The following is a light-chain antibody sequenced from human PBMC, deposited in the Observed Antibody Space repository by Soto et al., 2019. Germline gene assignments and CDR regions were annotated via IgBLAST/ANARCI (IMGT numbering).Light chain of an antibody. CDR3: AAWDDSLNGAV. CDR2: SNN. CDR1: SSNIGSNT. V-gene: IGLV1-44*01. J-gene: IGLJ2*01. Sequence: QPVLTQPPSASGTPGQRVTISCSGSSSNIGSNTVNWYQQLPGTAPKLLIYSNNQRPSGVPDRFSGSKPGTSASLAISGLQSEDEADYYCAAWDDSLNGAVFGGGTKLTVL.